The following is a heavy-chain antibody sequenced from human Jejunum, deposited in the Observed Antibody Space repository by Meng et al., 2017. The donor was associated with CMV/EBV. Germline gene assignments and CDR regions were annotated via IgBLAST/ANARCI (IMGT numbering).Heavy chain of an antibody. V-gene: IGHV5-51*01. Sequence: WIAWLRQMPGKDLEWMGSFYPADSDTRYSPSFQGQVTISTDKSISTAYLQWSSLKASDTAMYYCARHHFYYYDSSGYLNLYNFDYWGQGTLVTVSS. D-gene: IGHD3-22*01. CDR3: ARHHFYYYDSSGYLNLYNFDY. J-gene: IGHJ4*02. CDR1: W. CDR2: FYPADSDT.